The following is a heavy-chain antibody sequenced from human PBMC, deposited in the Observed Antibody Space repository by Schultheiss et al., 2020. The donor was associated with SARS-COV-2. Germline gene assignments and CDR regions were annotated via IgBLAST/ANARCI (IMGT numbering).Heavy chain of an antibody. J-gene: IGHJ4*02. CDR1: GFNFAIYG. D-gene: IGHD1-1*01. V-gene: IGHV3-15*01. Sequence: GGSLRLSCAASGFNFAIYGMHWVRQAPGKGLEWVGRIKSKTDGGTTDYAAPVKGRFTISRDDSKSIAFLHMNSLKTEDTAVYYCTRDPNDLAYFSPSLQEGYYFDYWGQGTLVTVSS. CDR2: IKSKTDGGTT. CDR3: TRDPNDLAYFSPSLQEGYYFDY.